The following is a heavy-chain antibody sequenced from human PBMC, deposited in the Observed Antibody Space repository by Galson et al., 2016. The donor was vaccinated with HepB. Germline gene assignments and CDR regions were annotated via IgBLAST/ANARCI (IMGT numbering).Heavy chain of an antibody. CDR3: GRDGTGPSSAWGIADY. CDR2: ISGTAENT. D-gene: IGHD6-19*01. V-gene: IGHV3-23*01. CDR1: GFNFINYA. J-gene: IGHJ4*02. Sequence: SLRLSCAVSGFNFINYAMCWVRQAPGKGLEWVSSISGTAENTYYADSVKDRFTISRDNAKNSLFLQMNSLVAEDTAVYYCGRDGTGPSSAWGIADYWGQGTLVTVSS.